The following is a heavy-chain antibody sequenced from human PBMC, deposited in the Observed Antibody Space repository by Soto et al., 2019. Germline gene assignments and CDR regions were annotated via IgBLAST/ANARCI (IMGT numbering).Heavy chain of an antibody. J-gene: IGHJ4*02. D-gene: IGHD1-1*01. CDR1: GGSIRSYY. CDR3: ATWNDGYDGH. V-gene: IGHV4-59*03. CDR2: IFYSGIN. Sequence: PSETLSLTCTVSGGSIRSYYWTWIRRPPGGRPEWIGHIFYSGINKYNPSLQSRVTMSVDTSKNQFSLKLNSVTTADTAVYHCATWNDGYDGHWGQGILVTVSS.